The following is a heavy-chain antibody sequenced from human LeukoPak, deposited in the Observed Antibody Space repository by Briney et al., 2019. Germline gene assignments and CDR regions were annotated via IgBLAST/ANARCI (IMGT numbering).Heavy chain of an antibody. CDR1: GFPFNRYW. Sequence: GGPLRLSCAASGFPFNRYWMSWVRQAPEKGLEWLANIRQDGSEKQYVDSVKGRFTISRDNAKNSLYLQMNSLSAEDTAVYYCARHSRGSSIDDWGQGTLVTVSS. CDR3: ARHSRGSSIDD. J-gene: IGHJ4*02. CDR2: IRQDGSEK. D-gene: IGHD2-15*01. V-gene: IGHV3-7*01.